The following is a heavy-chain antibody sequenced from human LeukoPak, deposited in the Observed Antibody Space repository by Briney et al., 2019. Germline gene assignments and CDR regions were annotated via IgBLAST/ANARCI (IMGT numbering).Heavy chain of an antibody. J-gene: IGHJ5*02. CDR2: ISNSRSLI. CDR1: GFTFSSYS. Sequence: PGGSLRLCCAASGFTFSSYSMNWVRQAPGKGLERVSYISNSRSLIYYADSVKGRFTISRDNAKNSLYLQMNSLRAGDTAVYYCARDATMIYGRVNWFDPWGQGTLVTVSS. CDR3: ARDATMIYGRVNWFDP. V-gene: IGHV3-48*01. D-gene: IGHD3/OR15-3a*01.